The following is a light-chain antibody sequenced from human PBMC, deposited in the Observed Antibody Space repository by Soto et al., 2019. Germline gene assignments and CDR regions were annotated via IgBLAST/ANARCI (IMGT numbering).Light chain of an antibody. CDR2: AAS. Sequence: DIQMTQSPSSLSASVGDRVTITCRASQNIRSFLNWYHQKPGRAPKLLIYAASTLQSGVPSRFSGSGSGTDLTLTITSLQSEDFGTYYCQQSYGNPGFAPGTKVDIK. CDR1: QNIRSF. V-gene: IGKV1-39*01. J-gene: IGKJ3*01. CDR3: QQSYGNPG.